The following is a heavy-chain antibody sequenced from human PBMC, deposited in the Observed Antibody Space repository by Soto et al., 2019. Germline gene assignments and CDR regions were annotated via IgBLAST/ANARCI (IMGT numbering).Heavy chain of an antibody. Sequence: SETLSLTCSVSGGPISSSAFYWGWVRQPPGRGLEWVGNIFYSGSTYYNPCLKSRVTISVDTSKMQFSLKLSLVTAADTAVFYVVRLSKSGHYGYCESWGHTMLVT. J-gene: IGHJ4*01. V-gene: IGHV4-39*01. D-gene: IGHD3-22*01. CDR3: VRLSKSGHYGYCES. CDR1: GGPISSSAFY. CDR2: IFYSGST.